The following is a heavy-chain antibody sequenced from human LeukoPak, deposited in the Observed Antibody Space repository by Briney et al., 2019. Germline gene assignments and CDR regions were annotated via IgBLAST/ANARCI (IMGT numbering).Heavy chain of an antibody. Sequence: PSETLSLTCTVSGGSISSSSYYWGWIRQPPGKGLEWIGSIYYSGSTYYNPSLKSRVTISVDTSKNQFSLKLSSVTAADTAVYYCAVTYYYGSGSYYNLVPLGYWGQGTLVTVSS. CDR2: IYYSGST. CDR1: GGSISSSSYY. CDR3: AVTYYYGSGSYYNLVPLGY. J-gene: IGHJ4*02. V-gene: IGHV4-39*01. D-gene: IGHD3-10*01.